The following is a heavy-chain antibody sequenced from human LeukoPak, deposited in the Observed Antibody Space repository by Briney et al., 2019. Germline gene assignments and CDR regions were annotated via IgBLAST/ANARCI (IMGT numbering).Heavy chain of an antibody. CDR3: AASRWYFDV. V-gene: IGHV4-59*08. CDR2: IYYTGST. J-gene: IGHJ2*01. CDR1: GGSITNFY. Sequence: SETLSLTCTVSGGSITNFYWSWVRQPPGKRLEWLGFIYYTGSTTYNPSLESRVTISVDASKNQFSLRLRSVTAADTAVYYCAASRWYFDVWGRGVVVAVSS.